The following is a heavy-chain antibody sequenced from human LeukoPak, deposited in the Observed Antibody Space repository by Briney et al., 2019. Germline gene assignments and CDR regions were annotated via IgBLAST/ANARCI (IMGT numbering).Heavy chain of an antibody. D-gene: IGHD5-24*01. CDR3: ARDGLRRDGYNFAFDI. V-gene: IGHV3-7*01. CDR1: GFIFSNYW. CDR2: IKQDGGEK. Sequence: GGSLRLSCAASGFIFSNYWMTWVRHAPGKGLEWVATIKQDGGEKYYVDSVKGRFTISRDNAKNSLSLQMSSLRAEDTAVYYCARDGLRRDGYNFAFDIWGQGTMVTVSS. J-gene: IGHJ3*02.